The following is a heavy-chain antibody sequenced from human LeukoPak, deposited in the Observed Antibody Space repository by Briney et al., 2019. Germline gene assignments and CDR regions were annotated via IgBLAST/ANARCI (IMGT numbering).Heavy chain of an antibody. V-gene: IGHV1-46*01. J-gene: IGHJ5*02. CDR3: ARGYSGYDVNWFDP. D-gene: IGHD5-12*01. CDR2: INPSGGST. CDR1: GGTFSSYA. Sequence: GASVKVSCKASGGTFSSYAISWVRQAPGQGLEWMGIINPSGGSTSYAQKFQGRVTMTRDTSTSTVYMELSSLRSEDTAVYYCARGYSGYDVNWFDPWGQGTLVTVSS.